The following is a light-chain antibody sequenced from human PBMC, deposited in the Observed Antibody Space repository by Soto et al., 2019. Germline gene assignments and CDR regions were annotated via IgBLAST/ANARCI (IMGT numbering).Light chain of an antibody. CDR2: AAS. Sequence: DIQMTQSPSSLSASVGDRVTITCRASQGVSAYLLWYQQTQGKAPKLLIYAASNLLSGVPSRITGSGARTMFTLTICGLQPEEFGTYYCHRSYKTPHTYGQGTKRESK. J-gene: IGKJ2*01. CDR1: QGVSAY. CDR3: HRSYKTPHT. V-gene: IGKV1-39*01.